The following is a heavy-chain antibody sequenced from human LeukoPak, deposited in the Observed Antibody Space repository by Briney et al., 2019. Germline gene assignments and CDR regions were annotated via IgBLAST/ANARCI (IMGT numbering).Heavy chain of an antibody. CDR3: AKKVVVGATSPYSDFQD. J-gene: IGHJ1*01. CDR2: ISGSGVTT. D-gene: IGHD1-26*01. Sequence: GGSLRLSCVASGFTFSSHAMSWVRQAPGKGLEWVSAISGSGVTTHHAGSVKGRFSISRDNSKNTLYLQMNSLRAEDTALYYCAKKVVVGATSPYSDFQDWGQGTLVTVSS. V-gene: IGHV3-23*01. CDR1: GFTFSSHA.